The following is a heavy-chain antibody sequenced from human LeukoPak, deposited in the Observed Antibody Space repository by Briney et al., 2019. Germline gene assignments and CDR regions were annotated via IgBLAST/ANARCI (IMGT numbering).Heavy chain of an antibody. V-gene: IGHV1-2*02. CDR3: ARGAASGGRKLDY. D-gene: IGHD1-14*01. Sequence: ASVKVSCKASGYTFTDYYIHWVRQAPGQGLEWMGWINSNSGGTSYAQKFQGRVTLTRDTPTRTAYMELNRLTSDDTAVYYCARGAASGGRKLDYWGQGTLVTVSS. CDR1: GYTFTDYY. CDR2: INSNSGGT. J-gene: IGHJ4*02.